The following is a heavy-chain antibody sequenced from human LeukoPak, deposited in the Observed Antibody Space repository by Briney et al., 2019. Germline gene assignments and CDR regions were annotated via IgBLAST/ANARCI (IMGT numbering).Heavy chain of an antibody. Sequence: SETLSLTCAVYGGSFSGDFWSWIRQSPGKGLEWIGEINHGGSTTYNPSLQSRVTMSVDTSTNQISLKMTSVTAEDTAVYYCARGGVYCAGDCVDYWGQGTLVTVSS. CDR3: ARGGVYCAGDCVDY. D-gene: IGHD2-21*02. V-gene: IGHV4-34*01. J-gene: IGHJ4*02. CDR2: INHGGST. CDR1: GGSFSGDF.